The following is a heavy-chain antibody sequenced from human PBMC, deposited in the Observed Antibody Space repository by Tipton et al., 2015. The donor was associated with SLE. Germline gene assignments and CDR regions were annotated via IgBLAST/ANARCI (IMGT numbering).Heavy chain of an antibody. CDR1: GFTFSDAW. D-gene: IGHD3-22*01. Sequence: LRLSCVASGFTFSDAWMTWVRQAPGKGLEWIGEINHSGSTNYNPSLKSRVTISVDTSKNQFSLKLNSVTAADTAVYYCARYYYDSSGYYYTSTAVDVWGKGTTVTVSS. CDR2: INHSGST. V-gene: IGHV4-34*08. CDR3: ARYYYDSSGYYYTSTAVDV. J-gene: IGHJ6*04.